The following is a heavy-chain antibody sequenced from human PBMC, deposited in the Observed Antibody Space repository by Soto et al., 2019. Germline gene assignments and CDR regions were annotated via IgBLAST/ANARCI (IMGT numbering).Heavy chain of an antibody. J-gene: IGHJ6*03. Sequence: GGSLRLSCAASGFTFSSYAMHWVRQAPGRGLEWVAVIYYDGSNKYYVDSVKGRFTISRDNSKNTLYLQMNSLRAEDTAVYYCARIASSGWYREDKYYYYYYMDVWGKGTTVTVSS. CDR1: GFTFSSYA. V-gene: IGHV3-33*01. D-gene: IGHD6-19*01. CDR3: ARIASSGWYREDKYYYYYYMDV. CDR2: IYYDGSNK.